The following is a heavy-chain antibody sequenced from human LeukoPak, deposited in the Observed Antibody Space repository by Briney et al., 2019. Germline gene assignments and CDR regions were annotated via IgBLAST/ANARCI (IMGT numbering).Heavy chain of an antibody. CDR2: IIPIFDTS. V-gene: IGHV1-69*01. CDR1: GGTFGSFA. J-gene: IGHJ4*02. D-gene: IGHD5-24*01. CDR3: ARAWDGYNTYFDS. Sequence: ASVKVSCRASGGTFGSFAIHWVRQAPRQGLEWMGGIIPIFDTSNYAQKFQDRVTITADDSTSTAYMELSSLRSEDTAVYYCARAWDGYNTYFDSWGQGTLVTVSS.